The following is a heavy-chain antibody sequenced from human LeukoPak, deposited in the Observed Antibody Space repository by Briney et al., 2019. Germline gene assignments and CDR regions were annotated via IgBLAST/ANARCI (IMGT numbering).Heavy chain of an antibody. CDR1: GYTFTSYY. D-gene: IGHD3-10*01. Sequence: ASVKVSCKASGYTFTSYYMHWVRQAPGQGLEWMGLINPSGGSTSYAQKFQGRVTITADKSTSTAYMELSSLRSEDTAVYYCARDVPVIGQGHAFDIWGQGTMVTVSS. CDR3: ARDVPVIGQGHAFDI. J-gene: IGHJ3*02. CDR2: INPSGGST. V-gene: IGHV1-46*01.